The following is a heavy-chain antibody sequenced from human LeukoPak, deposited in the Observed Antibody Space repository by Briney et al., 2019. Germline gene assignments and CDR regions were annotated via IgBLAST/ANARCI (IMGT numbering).Heavy chain of an antibody. D-gene: IGHD5-24*01. Sequence: PGVSLRLSCAASGFTFSSYGMHWVRQAPGKGLEWVAVISYDRDNKYYADSVKGRFTISRDNSKNTLYLQMNSLRADDTAVYYCAKDFRHGYNSYSYYGMDVWGQGTTVTVSS. CDR1: GFTFSSYG. V-gene: IGHV3-30*18. CDR2: ISYDRDNK. J-gene: IGHJ6*02. CDR3: AKDFRHGYNSYSYYGMDV.